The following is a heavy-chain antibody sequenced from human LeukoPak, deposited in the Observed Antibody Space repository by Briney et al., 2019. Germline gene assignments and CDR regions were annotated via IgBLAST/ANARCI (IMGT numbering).Heavy chain of an antibody. CDR2: IYYSGNT. V-gene: IGHV4-39*01. Sequence: SETQSLTCTVSGVSISSSNSYWGWIRQPPGKGLEWIGSIYYSGNTYYNASLKRQVPMSIDTSKNQFSLRLTSVTAADTAVYYCARGPRITMVRGVRFDPWGQGTLVTVSS. J-gene: IGHJ5*02. CDR3: ARGPRITMVRGVRFDP. CDR1: GVSISSSNSY. D-gene: IGHD3-10*01.